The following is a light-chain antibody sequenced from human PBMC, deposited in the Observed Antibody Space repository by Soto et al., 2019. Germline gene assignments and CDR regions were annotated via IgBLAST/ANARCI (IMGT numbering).Light chain of an antibody. CDR3: QQYDRSPRT. J-gene: IGKJ1*01. V-gene: IGKV1-5*03. CDR2: KAS. CDR1: QSISHW. Sequence: DIQMTQSPSTLSASVGDRVTITCRASQSISHWLAWYQQKPGKAPKLLIYKASTLESGVPSRFSGSGSGTDFTLTISRLEPEDFAVYYCQQYDRSPRTFGQGTKVDIK.